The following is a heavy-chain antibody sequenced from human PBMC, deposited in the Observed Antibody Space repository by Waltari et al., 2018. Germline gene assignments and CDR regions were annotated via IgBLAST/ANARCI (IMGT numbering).Heavy chain of an antibody. J-gene: IGHJ5*02. V-gene: IGHV1-24*01. CDR2: FDPEDVET. CDR3: ATIYDFWSGYVNWFDP. CDR1: GYTLTELS. D-gene: IGHD3-3*01. Sequence: QVQLVQSGAEVKKPGASVKVSCKVSGYTLTELSMHWVRQAPGKGLEWMGGFDPEDVETIYAQKFQGRVTMTEDTSTDTAYMELSSLRSEDTAVYYCATIYDFWSGYVNWFDPWGQGTLVTVSS.